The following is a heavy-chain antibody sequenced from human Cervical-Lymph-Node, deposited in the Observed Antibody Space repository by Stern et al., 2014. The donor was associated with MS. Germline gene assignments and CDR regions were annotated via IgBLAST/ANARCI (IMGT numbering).Heavy chain of an antibody. CDR3: TRALRIADRPSPGGHWFDP. CDR1: GYIFTDYY. Sequence: VQLVESGAEVEKPGASVTVSCKASGYIFTDYYLHWARQAPGQGLEWMGRINPKSGGTSYAQSSPGRVTLTTDTSIHSAISPLRRLTSDDTAVYYCTRALRIADRPSPGGHWFDPWGQGTLVIVSS. D-gene: IGHD6-6*01. CDR2: INPKSGGT. J-gene: IGHJ5*02. V-gene: IGHV1-2*02.